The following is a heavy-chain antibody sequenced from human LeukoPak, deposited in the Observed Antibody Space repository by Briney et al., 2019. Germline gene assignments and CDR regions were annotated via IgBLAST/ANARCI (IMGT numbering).Heavy chain of an antibody. D-gene: IGHD3-22*01. Sequence: HPGGSLRLSCAASGFTFSSYAMHWVRQAPGKGLEWVAVISYDGSNKYYADSVKGRFTISRDNSKNTLYLQMNSLRAEDTAVYYCSRDRGFLTFDYWGQGTLVTISS. CDR3: SRDRGFLTFDY. CDR1: GFTFSSYA. J-gene: IGHJ4*02. CDR2: ISYDGSNK. V-gene: IGHV3-30-3*01.